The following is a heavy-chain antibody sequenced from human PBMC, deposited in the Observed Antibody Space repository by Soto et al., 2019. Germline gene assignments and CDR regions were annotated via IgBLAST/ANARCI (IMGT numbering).Heavy chain of an antibody. V-gene: IGHV1-18*04. CDR2: ISAYNGNT. CDR1: GYTFTNYG. CDR3: AREVTWEAATAYYYCGMDV. J-gene: IGHJ6*02. Sequence: GASVKVSCKASGYTFTNYGISWVRQAPGQGLEWMGWISAYNGNTNYAQKLQGRVTMTTDTSTSTAYMELRSLRSDDTAVYYCAREVTWEAATAYYYCGMDVWGQGTTVTVSS. D-gene: IGHD2-15*01.